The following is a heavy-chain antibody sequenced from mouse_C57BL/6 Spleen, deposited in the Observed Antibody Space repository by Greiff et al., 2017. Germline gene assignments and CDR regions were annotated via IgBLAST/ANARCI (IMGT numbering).Heavy chain of an antibody. CDR2: INYDGSST. V-gene: IGHV5-16*01. CDR3: ARGDDYPGYFDV. D-gene: IGHD2-4*01. CDR1: GFTFSDYY. J-gene: IGHJ1*03. Sequence: EVKLMESEGGLVQPGSSMKLSCTASGFTFSDYYMAWVRQVPEKGLEWVANINYDGSSTYYLDSLKSRFIISRDNAKNILYLQMSSLKSEDTATYYCARGDDYPGYFDVWGTGTTVTVSS.